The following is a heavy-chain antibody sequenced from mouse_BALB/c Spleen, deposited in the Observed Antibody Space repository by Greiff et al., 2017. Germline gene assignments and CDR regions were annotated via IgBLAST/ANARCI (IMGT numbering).Heavy chain of an antibody. CDR3: ARSPSTL. D-gene: IGHD2-1*01. CDR2: ISSGSSTI. Sequence: EVQLQESGGGLVQPGGSRKLSCAASGFTFSSFGMHWVRQAPEKGLEWVAYISSGSSTIYYADTVKGRFTISRDNPKNTLFLQMTSLRSEDTAMYYCARSPSTLWGQGTLVTVSA. V-gene: IGHV5-17*02. J-gene: IGHJ3*01. CDR1: GFTFSSFG.